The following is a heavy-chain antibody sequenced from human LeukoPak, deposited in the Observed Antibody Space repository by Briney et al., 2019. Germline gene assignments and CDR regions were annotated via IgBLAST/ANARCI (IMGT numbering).Heavy chain of an antibody. CDR1: GFTFSSYS. J-gene: IGHJ5*02. V-gene: IGHV3-21*01. CDR3: ASLGVVVAALNWFDP. D-gene: IGHD2-15*01. CDR2: ISSSSSYI. Sequence: PGGSLRLSCAASGFTFSSYSMNWVRQAPGKGLEWVSSISSSSSYIYYADSVKGRFTISRDNAKNSLYLQMNCLRAEDTAVYYCASLGVVVAALNWFDPWGQGTLVTVSS.